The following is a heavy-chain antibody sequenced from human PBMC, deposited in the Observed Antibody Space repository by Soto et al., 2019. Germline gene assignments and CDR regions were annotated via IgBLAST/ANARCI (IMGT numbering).Heavy chain of an antibody. CDR2: IWYDGSNK. J-gene: IGHJ3*02. V-gene: IGHV3-33*01. CDR1: GFTFSSYG. D-gene: IGHD3-22*01. CDR3: ARGGYYYDSSGYLSGDAFDI. Sequence: QVQLVESGGGVVQPGRSLRLSCAASGFTFSSYGMHWVRQAPGKGLEWVAVIWYDGSNKYYADSVKGRFTISRDNSKNTLYLQMNSLRAEDTAVYYCARGGYYYDSSGYLSGDAFDIWGQGTMVTVSS.